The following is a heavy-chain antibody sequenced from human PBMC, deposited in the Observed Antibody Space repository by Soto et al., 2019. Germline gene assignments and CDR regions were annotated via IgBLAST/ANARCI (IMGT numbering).Heavy chain of an antibody. J-gene: IGHJ6*02. CDR1: GYSFTSYW. CDR2: IYPGDSDT. D-gene: IGHD3-22*01. Sequence: ESLKISCKGSGYSFTSYWIGWVRQMPGKGLEWMGIIYPGDSDTRYSPSFQGQVTISADKSISTAYLQWSSLKASDTAMYYCARLQGSGYYPRNYYYYGMDVWGQGTTVTVSS. V-gene: IGHV5-51*01. CDR3: ARLQGSGYYPRNYYYYGMDV.